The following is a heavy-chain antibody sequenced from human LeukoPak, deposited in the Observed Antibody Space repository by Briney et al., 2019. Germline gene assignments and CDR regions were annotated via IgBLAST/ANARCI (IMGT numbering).Heavy chain of an antibody. Sequence: SETLSLTCAVYGGSFSGYYWSWIRQPPGKGLEWIGEINHSGSTNYNPSLKSRVTISVDTSKNQFSLKLSSVTAADTAVYYCARGRGLWFGEPKGYFDYWGQGTLVTVSS. D-gene: IGHD3-10*01. CDR2: INHSGST. J-gene: IGHJ4*02. CDR3: ARGRGLWFGEPKGYFDY. V-gene: IGHV4-34*01. CDR1: GGSFSGYY.